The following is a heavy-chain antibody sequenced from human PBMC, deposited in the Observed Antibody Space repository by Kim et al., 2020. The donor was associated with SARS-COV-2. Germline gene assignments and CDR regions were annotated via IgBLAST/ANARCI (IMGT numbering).Heavy chain of an antibody. D-gene: IGHD3-10*01. CDR1: GFTFSSYG. CDR2: IWYDGSNK. V-gene: IGHV3-33*01. CDR3: ARVGDYGSGSSYYYYGMDV. Sequence: GGSLRLSCAASGFTFSSYGMHWVRQAPGKGLEWVAVIWYDGSNKYYADSVKGRFTISRDNSKNTLYLQMNSLRAEDTAVYYCARVGDYGSGSSYYYYGMDVWGQGTTVTVSS. J-gene: IGHJ6*02.